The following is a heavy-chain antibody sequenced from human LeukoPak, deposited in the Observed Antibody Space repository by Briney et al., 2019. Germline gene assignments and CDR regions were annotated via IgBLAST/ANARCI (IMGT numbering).Heavy chain of an antibody. Sequence: GGSLRLSCAASGFTFSSYAMSWVRQAPGKGLEWVSAISGSGGSADYADSVKGRFTISRDNSKNTLYLQMNSLRAEDTAVYYCAKDRTTDILTGYYPNDGFDPWGQGTLVTVSS. J-gene: IGHJ5*02. V-gene: IGHV3-23*01. CDR1: GFTFSSYA. CDR3: AKDRTTDILTGYYPNDGFDP. D-gene: IGHD3-9*01. CDR2: ISGSGGSA.